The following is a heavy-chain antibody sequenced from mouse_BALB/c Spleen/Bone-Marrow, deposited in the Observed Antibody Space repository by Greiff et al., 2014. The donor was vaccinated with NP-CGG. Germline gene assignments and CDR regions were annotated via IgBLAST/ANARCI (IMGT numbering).Heavy chain of an antibody. V-gene: IGHV14-3*02. Sequence: EVQLQQSGAELVKPGASVKLSCTASGFNIKDTYMHWVKQTPEQGLEWIGRIDPANGYSIYDPKFQGMATIAADTTSNTAQLQLSIQTSEDTAVYYCALITADTGSYWYFDVWGAGTTVTVSS. D-gene: IGHD1-2*01. CDR1: GFNIKDTY. CDR3: ALITADTGSYWYFDV. CDR2: IDPANGYS. J-gene: IGHJ1*01.